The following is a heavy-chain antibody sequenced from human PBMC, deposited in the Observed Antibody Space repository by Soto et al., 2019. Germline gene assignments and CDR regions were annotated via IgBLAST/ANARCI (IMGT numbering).Heavy chain of an antibody. V-gene: IGHV3-21*06. CDR3: AREEVRGIIRWFDP. CDR1: GFSFSEYS. D-gene: IGHD3-10*01. Sequence: WGSLRLSCAASGFSFSEYSIACVRQSAGKGPEWVSYISGSSGVIYYVDSVKGRFTVSRDNAKNSLFLQMNSLRQEDTAVYYCAREEVRGIIRWFDPWGQGTRVTVSS. J-gene: IGHJ5*02. CDR2: ISGSSGVI.